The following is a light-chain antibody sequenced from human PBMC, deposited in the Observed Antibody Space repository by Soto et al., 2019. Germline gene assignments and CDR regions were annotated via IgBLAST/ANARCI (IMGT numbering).Light chain of an antibody. V-gene: IGKV1-9*01. Sequence: IQVTPTRSCLSASVGDRVTTTSRASQGIARSVAWYQQSPGKAPKLLIYTASTLQSGVPSRFSGSGSGTDFTLTISGLQPEDFATYYCQKLNSYPLTFGQGTRLEIK. CDR3: QKLNSYPLT. CDR2: TAS. J-gene: IGKJ5*01. CDR1: QGIARS.